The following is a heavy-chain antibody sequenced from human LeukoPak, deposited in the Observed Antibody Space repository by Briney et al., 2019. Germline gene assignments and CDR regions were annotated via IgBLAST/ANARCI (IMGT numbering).Heavy chain of an antibody. CDR2: IIPILGIT. J-gene: IGHJ3*02. Sequence: SVKVSCKASGGTFNNYAINWVRQAPGQGLEWMGRIIPILGITNYAQKFQGRVTITADKSTSTAYMELSSLRSEDAAVYSCASFYYDSSGYDAFDIWGQGTMVTVSS. D-gene: IGHD3-22*01. CDR3: ASFYYDSSGYDAFDI. CDR1: GGTFNNYA. V-gene: IGHV1-69*04.